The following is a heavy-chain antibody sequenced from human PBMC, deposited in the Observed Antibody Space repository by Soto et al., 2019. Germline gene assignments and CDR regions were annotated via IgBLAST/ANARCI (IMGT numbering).Heavy chain of an antibody. J-gene: IGHJ4*02. V-gene: IGHV1-24*01. CDR3: ATGYYGPRYFDY. Sequence: GASVKVSCKVSGYTLTELSMHWVRQAPGKGLEWMGGFDPEDGETIYAQKFQGRVTMTEDTSTDTAYMELSSLRSEDTAVYYCATGYYGPRYFDYWGQGTLVTVSS. CDR1: GYTLTELS. D-gene: IGHD3-22*01. CDR2: FDPEDGET.